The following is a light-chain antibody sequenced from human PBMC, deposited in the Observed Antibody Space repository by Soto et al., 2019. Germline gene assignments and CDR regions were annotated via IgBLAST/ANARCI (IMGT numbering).Light chain of an antibody. CDR3: QSYDSSLSRV. V-gene: IGLV1-40*01. CDR2: GNS. J-gene: IGLJ2*01. CDR1: SSNIGAGYD. Sequence: QLVLTQPPSVSGAPGQRVTISCTGSSSNIGAGYDVHWYQQLPGTAPKLLVYGNSNRPSGVPDRCSGSKSGTSASLAITGLKAEDEAVYYCQSYDSSLSRVFGGGTKLTVL.